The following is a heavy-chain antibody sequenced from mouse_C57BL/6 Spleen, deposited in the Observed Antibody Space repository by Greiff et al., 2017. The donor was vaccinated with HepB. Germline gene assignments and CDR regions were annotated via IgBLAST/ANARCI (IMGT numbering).Heavy chain of an antibody. V-gene: IGHV1-42*01. J-gene: IGHJ2*01. Sequence: EVQLQESGPELVKPGASVKISCKASGYSFTGYYMNWVKQSPEKSLEWIGEINPSTGGTTYNQKFKAKATLTVDKSSSTAYMQLKSLTSEDSAVYYCASLLLGRYYFDYWGQGTTLTVSS. CDR1: GYSFTGYY. CDR2: INPSTGGT. D-gene: IGHD1-1*01. CDR3: ASLLLGRYYFDY.